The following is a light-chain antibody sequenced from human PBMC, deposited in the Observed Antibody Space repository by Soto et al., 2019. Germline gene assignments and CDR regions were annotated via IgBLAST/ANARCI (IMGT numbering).Light chain of an antibody. Sequence: DIQMTQSPSSLSASVGDRVTITCRASQSISSYLNWYQQKPGKAPKFLIHAASSLQSGVPSRFSGSGSGTDFTLTISSLQPEDFATYYCQQSYSRPLTFGGGTKVDIK. CDR3: QQSYSRPLT. CDR1: QSISSY. CDR2: AAS. J-gene: IGKJ4*01. V-gene: IGKV1-39*01.